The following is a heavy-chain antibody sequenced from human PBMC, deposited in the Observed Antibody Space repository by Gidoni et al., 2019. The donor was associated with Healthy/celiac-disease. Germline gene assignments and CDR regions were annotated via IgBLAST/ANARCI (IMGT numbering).Heavy chain of an antibody. V-gene: IGHV4-34*01. CDR3: ARGMVEWLLLRIRTYYFDY. J-gene: IGHJ4*02. Sequence: QVQLQQWGAGLLKPSETLSLTCAVSGGSFSGYYWSWIRQPPGKGLEWIGEINHSGSTNYNPSLKSRVTISVDTSKNQFSLKLSSVTAADTAVYYCARGMVEWLLLRIRTYYFDYWGQGTLVTVSS. D-gene: IGHD3-3*01. CDR2: INHSGST. CDR1: GGSFSGYY.